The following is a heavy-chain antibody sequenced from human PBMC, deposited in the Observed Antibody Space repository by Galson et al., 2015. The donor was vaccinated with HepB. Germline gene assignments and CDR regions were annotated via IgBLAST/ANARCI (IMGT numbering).Heavy chain of an antibody. V-gene: IGHV3-23*01. CDR2: ISYSGTTT. CDR3: AKVAYEYSGKYWGFDH. CDR1: GFNFDHYA. Sequence: SLRLSCAASGFNFDHYAITWVRQAPGKGLEWVSGISYSGTTTHYADSVKGRSTISRDNSKKTLFLQMNSLRVEDTALYYCAKVAYEYSGKYWGFDHWGQGALVTVSS. D-gene: IGHD5-12*01. J-gene: IGHJ4*02.